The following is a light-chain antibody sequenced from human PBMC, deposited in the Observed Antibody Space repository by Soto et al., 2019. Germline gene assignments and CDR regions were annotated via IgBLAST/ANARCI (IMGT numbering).Light chain of an antibody. CDR3: QQYGSSPWT. CDR1: QSVGSNY. V-gene: IGKV3-20*01. Sequence: EIVLTQSPGTLSLSPGERATLSCRASQSVGSNYLAWYQQKPGQAPRLLIYGASSRATGISDRFSGSGSGTDFTLTISRLEPEDFAVYYCQQYGSSPWTFGQGTTVEIK. J-gene: IGKJ1*01. CDR2: GAS.